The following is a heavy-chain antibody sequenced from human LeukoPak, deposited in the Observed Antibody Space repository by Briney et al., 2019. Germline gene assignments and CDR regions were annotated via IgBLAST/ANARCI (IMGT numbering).Heavy chain of an antibody. Sequence: ASVKVSCKASGYTFTSYSVSWVRQAPGQGLEWMGWINGDNGNTNYAHNFQGRVIMTADSSTNTAYMELMSLTSGDTAVYYCARDRIYGTNWFDPWGQGTLVTVSS. CDR2: INGDNGNT. D-gene: IGHD1-7*01. CDR1: GYTFTSYS. CDR3: ARDRIYGTNWFDP. J-gene: IGHJ5*02. V-gene: IGHV1-18*01.